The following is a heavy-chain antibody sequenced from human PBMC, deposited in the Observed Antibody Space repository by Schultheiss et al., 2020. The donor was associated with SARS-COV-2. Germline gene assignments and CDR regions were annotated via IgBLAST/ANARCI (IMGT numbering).Heavy chain of an antibody. Sequence: SQTLSLTCAVYGGSFSGYYWSWIRQPPGKGLEWIGYIYYSGSTNYNPSLKSRVTMSVDTSKNQFSLKLSSVTAADTAVYYCARVSANFGYYYYMDVWGKGTTVTVSS. J-gene: IGHJ6*03. CDR2: IYYSGST. D-gene: IGHD3-3*01. V-gene: IGHV4-59*12. CDR1: GGSFSGYY. CDR3: ARVSANFGYYYYMDV.